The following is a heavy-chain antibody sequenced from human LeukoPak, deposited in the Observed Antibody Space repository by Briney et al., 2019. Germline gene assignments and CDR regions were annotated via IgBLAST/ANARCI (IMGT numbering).Heavy chain of an antibody. CDR1: GGTFSSYA. J-gene: IGHJ4*02. Sequence: GASVKVSCTASGGTFSSYAISWVRQAPGQGLEWMGWISAYNGNTNYAQKLQGRVTMTTDTSTSTAYMELRSLRSDDTAVYYCARGHNYDFWSEADYWGQGTLVTVSS. CDR2: ISAYNGNT. CDR3: ARGHNYDFWSEADY. V-gene: IGHV1-18*01. D-gene: IGHD3-3*01.